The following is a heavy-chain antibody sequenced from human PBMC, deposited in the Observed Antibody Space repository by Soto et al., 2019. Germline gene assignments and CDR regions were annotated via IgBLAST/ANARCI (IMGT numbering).Heavy chain of an antibody. CDR1: GFIFSNYA. Sequence: EVQLLESGGGFVQPGGSLRLSCAASGFIFSNYAMTWVRQAPGKGLEWVSAITSTGSSTYYADSVKGRFTISRDNSKNTLYLQINSRTAEDTAVYYCAKGAEGYVVSSLDYWGQGTLVTVSS. V-gene: IGHV3-23*01. D-gene: IGHD5-12*01. J-gene: IGHJ4*02. CDR3: AKGAEGYVVSSLDY. CDR2: ITSTGSST.